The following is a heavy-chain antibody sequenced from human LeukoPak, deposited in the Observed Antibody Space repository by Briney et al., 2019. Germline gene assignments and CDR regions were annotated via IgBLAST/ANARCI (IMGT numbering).Heavy chain of an antibody. CDR3: ARVGLAAAAGLYYFDY. D-gene: IGHD6-13*01. J-gene: IGHJ4*02. CDR2: INHSGST. V-gene: IGHV4-34*01. CDR1: GGSFSGYY. Sequence: PSETLSLTCAVYGGSFSGYYWSWIRQPLGKGLEWIGEINHSGSTNYNPSLKSRVTISVDTSKNQFSLKVSSVTAADTAVYYCARVGLAAAAGLYYFDYWGQGTLVTVSS.